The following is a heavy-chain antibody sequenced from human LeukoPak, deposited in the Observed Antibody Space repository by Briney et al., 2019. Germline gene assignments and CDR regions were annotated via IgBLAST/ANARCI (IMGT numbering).Heavy chain of an antibody. J-gene: IGHJ4*02. CDR3: ARDGYGAAAGSFDY. Sequence: SETLSLTCTVSGGSISSGGYYWSWIRQHPGKGLEWIGYIYYSGSTYYNPSLKSRVTISVDTSKNQFSLKLSSVTAADTAVYYCARDGYGAAAGSFDYWGQGTLVTVSS. CDR2: IYYSGST. D-gene: IGHD6-13*01. CDR1: GGSISSGGYY. V-gene: IGHV4-31*03.